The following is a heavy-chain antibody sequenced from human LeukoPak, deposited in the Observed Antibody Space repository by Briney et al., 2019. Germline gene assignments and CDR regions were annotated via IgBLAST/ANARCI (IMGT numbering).Heavy chain of an antibody. CDR1: GESLSGHF. D-gene: IGHD3-3*01. CDR2: INHRGTT. CDR3: ARLFWSGPYSHYGLDV. V-gene: IGHV4-34*01. J-gene: IGHJ6*02. Sequence: PSETLSLTCVVNGESLSGHFWSWIRQSPGTGLEWIGEINHRGTTNYNPSLKSRVTISQDTSKNQFSLRLTSVTAADTAIYYCARLFWSGPYSHYGLDVWGQGTTATVSS.